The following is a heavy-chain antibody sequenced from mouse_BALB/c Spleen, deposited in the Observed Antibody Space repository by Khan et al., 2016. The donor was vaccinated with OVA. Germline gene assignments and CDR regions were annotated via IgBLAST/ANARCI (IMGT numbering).Heavy chain of an antibody. D-gene: IGHD2-2*01. CDR1: GYTFTSYW. CDR3: ARREKYGYDPSWFAY. V-gene: IGHV1-52*01. Sequence: VQLQQPGAELVRPGASVKLSCKASGYTFTSYWMNWVRQRPRQGLEWIGKINPSDSESHYNQMFKDKATLTVDKSSGTAYLKLRSLPSEDSAVYYCARREKYGYDPSWFAYGGQGTLVTGSA. J-gene: IGHJ3*01. CDR2: INPSDSES.